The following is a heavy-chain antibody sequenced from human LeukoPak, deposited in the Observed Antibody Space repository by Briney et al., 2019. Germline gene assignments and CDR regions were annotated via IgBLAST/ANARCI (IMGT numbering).Heavy chain of an antibody. CDR3: ARGSYEPYYYGSGSYYPQYGMDV. D-gene: IGHD3-10*01. CDR1: GGSFSGYY. J-gene: IGHJ6*02. CDR2: INHSGST. Sequence: SETLSLTCAVYGGSFSGYYWSWIRQPPGKGLEWIGEINHSGSTNYNPSLKSRVTISVDTSKNQFSLKLSSVTAADTAVYYCARGSYEPYYYGSGSYYPQYGMDVWGQGTTVTVSS. V-gene: IGHV4-34*01.